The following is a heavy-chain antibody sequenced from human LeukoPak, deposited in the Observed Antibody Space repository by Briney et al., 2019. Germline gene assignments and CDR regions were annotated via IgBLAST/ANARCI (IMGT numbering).Heavy chain of an antibody. CDR3: ARYTVDTAFLSYYYYGMDV. V-gene: IGHV5-51*01. CDR2: IYPGDSDT. J-gene: IGHJ6*02. CDR1: GYSFTSYW. D-gene: IGHD5-18*01. Sequence: GESLKISCKGSGYSFTSYWLGWVRQMPGKGLEWMGIIYPGDSDTRYSPSFQGQVTISADKSISTAYLQWSSLKASDTAMYYCARYTVDTAFLSYYYYGMDVWGQGTTATVSS.